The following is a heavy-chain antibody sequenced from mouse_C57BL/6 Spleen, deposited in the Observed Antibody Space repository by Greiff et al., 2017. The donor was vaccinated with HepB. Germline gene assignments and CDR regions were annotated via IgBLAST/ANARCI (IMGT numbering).Heavy chain of an antibody. Sequence: VKLQQSGPGLVAPSQSLSITCTVSGFSLTSYGVDWVRQPPGKGLEWLGVIWGGGSTNYNSALMSRLSISKDNSKSQVFLKMNSLQTDDTAMYYCAKREIGNYGPWFAYWGQGTLVTVSA. V-gene: IGHV2-9*01. CDR2: IWGGGST. D-gene: IGHD2-1*01. CDR3: AKREIGNYGPWFAY. J-gene: IGHJ3*01. CDR1: GFSLTSYG.